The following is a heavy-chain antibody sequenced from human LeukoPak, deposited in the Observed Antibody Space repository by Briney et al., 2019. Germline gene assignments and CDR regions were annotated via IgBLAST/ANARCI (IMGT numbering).Heavy chain of an antibody. CDR1: GGTFSSYA. J-gene: IGHJ4*02. V-gene: IGHV1-69*05. CDR2: IIPIFGTA. D-gene: IGHD5-18*01. Sequence: SVKVSCKASGGTFSSYAISWVRQAPGQGLEWMGGIIPIFGTANYAQKFQGRVKITTDESTRTDYMALSSLRSEDTAVYSCAREIGYSYGYSLRWGQGTLVTVSS. CDR3: AREIGYSYGYSLR.